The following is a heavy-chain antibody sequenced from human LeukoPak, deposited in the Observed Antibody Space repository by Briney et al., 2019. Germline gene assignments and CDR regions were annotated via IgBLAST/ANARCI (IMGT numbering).Heavy chain of an antibody. D-gene: IGHD3-10*01. Sequence: GGSLRLSCAASGFTFDDYAMHWVRQAPGKGLGWVSGISWNSGSIGYADSVKGRFTISRDNAKNSLYLQMNSLRAEDTALYYCAKDTYYYGSGSYPPNYYYYGMDVWGQGTTVTVSS. CDR1: GFTFDDYA. V-gene: IGHV3-9*01. CDR2: ISWNSGSI. J-gene: IGHJ6*02. CDR3: AKDTYYYGSGSYPPNYYYYGMDV.